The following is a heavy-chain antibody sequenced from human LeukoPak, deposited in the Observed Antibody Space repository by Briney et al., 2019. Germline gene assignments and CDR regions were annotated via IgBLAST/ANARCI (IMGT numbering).Heavy chain of an antibody. J-gene: IGHJ4*02. V-gene: IGHV3-21*01. CDR1: GFTFSSYS. D-gene: IGHD6-19*01. CDR2: ISSSSSYI. Sequence: PGGSLRLSCAASGFTFSSYSMNWVRQAPGKGLEWVSSISSSSSYIYYADSVKGRFTISRDNAKNSLYLQMNSLRAEDTAVCYCARDGGVGRIAVAGTFDYWGQGTLVTVSS. CDR3: ARDGGVGRIAVAGTFDY.